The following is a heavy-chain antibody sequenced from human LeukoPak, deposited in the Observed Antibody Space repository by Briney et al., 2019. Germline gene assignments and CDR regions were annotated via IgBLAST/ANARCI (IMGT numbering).Heavy chain of an antibody. V-gene: IGHV3-48*03. Sequence: GGSLRLSCAASGFTFSSYPMNWVRQAPGRGLGWVSYISGSDNTRSYADSVKGRFTISRDNAKSSLSLQMNSLRAEDTAVYYCARRAAAGHLDGFDIWGQGTLITVSS. CDR2: ISGSDNTR. CDR1: GFTFSSYP. J-gene: IGHJ3*02. D-gene: IGHD6-13*01. CDR3: ARRAAAGHLDGFDI.